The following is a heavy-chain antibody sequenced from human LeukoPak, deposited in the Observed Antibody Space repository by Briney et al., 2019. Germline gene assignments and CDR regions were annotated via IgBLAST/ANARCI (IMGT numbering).Heavy chain of an antibody. Sequence: GGSLRLSCSASGFTVSSNYMSWVRQAPGKGLEWVSVIYSGGSTYYADSVKGRFTISRDNSKNTLYLQMNSLRAEDTAVYYCARDFLRNYYDSSGPNAFDIWGQGTMVTVSS. J-gene: IGHJ3*02. CDR2: IYSGGST. CDR3: ARDFLRNYYDSSGPNAFDI. V-gene: IGHV3-53*01. CDR1: GFTVSSNY. D-gene: IGHD3-22*01.